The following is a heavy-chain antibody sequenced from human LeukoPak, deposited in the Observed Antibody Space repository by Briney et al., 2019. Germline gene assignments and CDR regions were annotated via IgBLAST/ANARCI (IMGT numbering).Heavy chain of an antibody. CDR3: ARSPGIWNEYGRLEY. CDR1: GDSISSGGHY. J-gene: IGHJ4*02. Sequence: SETLSLTCTVSGDSISSGGHYWNWIRQPPGKGLEWIGYIFYTGSTYYNPSLKSRVAISVDTSKNQFSLKLSSVTAADTAVYYCARSPGIWNEYGRLEYWGQGALVTVSS. CDR2: IFYTGST. V-gene: IGHV4-31*03. D-gene: IGHD1-1*01.